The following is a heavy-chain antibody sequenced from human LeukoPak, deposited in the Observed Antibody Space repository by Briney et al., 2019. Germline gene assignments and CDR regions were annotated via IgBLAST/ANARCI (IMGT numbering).Heavy chain of an antibody. V-gene: IGHV3-21*01. J-gene: IGHJ4*02. CDR3: ARDPYEIVATPYYFDY. D-gene: IGHD5-12*01. Sequence: PGGSLRLSCAASGSTFSSYSMNWVRQAPGKGLEWVSSISSSSSYIYYADSVKGRFTISRDNAKNSLYLQMNSLRAEDTAVYYCARDPYEIVATPYYFDYWGQGTLVTVSS. CDR1: GSTFSSYS. CDR2: ISSSSSYI.